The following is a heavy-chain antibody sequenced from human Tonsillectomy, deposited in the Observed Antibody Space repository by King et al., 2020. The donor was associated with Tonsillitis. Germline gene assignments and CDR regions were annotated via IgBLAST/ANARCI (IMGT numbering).Heavy chain of an antibody. J-gene: IGHJ4*02. CDR1: GYTFTGYY. D-gene: IGHD6-25*01. CDR3: ARGAERDFDY. CDR2: INPNSGGT. Sequence: QLVQSGAEVKKPGASVKVSCKASGYTFTGYYMHWVRQAPGQGLEWMGWINPNSGGTNYAQKCQGRVTMTRDTSISTAYMELSRLRSDDTAVYYCARGAERDFDYWGQGTLVTVSS. V-gene: IGHV1-2*02.